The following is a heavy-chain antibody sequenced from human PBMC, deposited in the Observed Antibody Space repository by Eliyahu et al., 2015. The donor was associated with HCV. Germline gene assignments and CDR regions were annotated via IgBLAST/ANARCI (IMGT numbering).Heavy chain of an antibody. J-gene: IGHJ1*01. Sequence: QVQLVQSGAEVKKPGSSVKVSCKASGGTFSSYAISWVRQAPGQGLEWMGGIIPIFGTANYAQKFQGRVTITADKSTSTAYMELSSLRSEDTAVYYCARDPHPVVTATEYFQHWGQGTLVTVSS. CDR2: IIPIFGTA. CDR3: ARDPHPVVTATEYFQH. V-gene: IGHV1-69*06. CDR1: GGTFSSYA. D-gene: IGHD2-21*02.